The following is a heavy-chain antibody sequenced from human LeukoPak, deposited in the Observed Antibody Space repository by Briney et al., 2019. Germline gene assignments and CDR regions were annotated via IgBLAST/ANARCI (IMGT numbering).Heavy chain of an antibody. Sequence: GGSLRLSCAASGFTFSSYWMTWVRQAPGKGLEWVSAISGSGGSTYYADSVKGRFTISRDNSKNTLYLQMNSLRAEDTAVYYCAKGAPTYYDILTGGPPPETYYYYYGMDVWGQGTTVTVSS. CDR1: GFTFSSYW. D-gene: IGHD3-9*01. J-gene: IGHJ6*02. CDR3: AKGAPTYYDILTGGPPPETYYYYYGMDV. V-gene: IGHV3-23*01. CDR2: ISGSGGST.